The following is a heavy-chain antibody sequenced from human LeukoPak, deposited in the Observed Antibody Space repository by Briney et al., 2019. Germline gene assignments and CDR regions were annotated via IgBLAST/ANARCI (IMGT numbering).Heavy chain of an antibody. CDR3: ARERGLELLTY. Sequence: PGGSLRLSCAASGFTFSDYYMSWIRQAPGKGLEWVSYISSSGTTIYYADSVKGRFTVSRDNAKNSLFLQMNSLRAEDTAVYYCARERGLELLTYWGQGALVTVSS. CDR2: ISSSGTTI. J-gene: IGHJ4*02. V-gene: IGHV3-11*04. D-gene: IGHD1-7*01. CDR1: GFTFSDYY.